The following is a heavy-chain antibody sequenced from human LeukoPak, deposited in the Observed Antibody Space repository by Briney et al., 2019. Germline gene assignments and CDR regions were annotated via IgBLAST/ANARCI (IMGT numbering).Heavy chain of an antibody. J-gene: IGHJ5*02. CDR2: ISYDGINE. CDR1: GFTFNTYS. Sequence: GGSLRLSCEASGFTFNTYSIHWVRQAPGKGLEWVAAISYDGINEYYADSVKGRFTISRDNSKNTLYLQMSSLRAEDTAVYYCAKDSGRYLDDPNARFDPWGQGTLVTVSS. CDR3: AKDSGRYLDDPNARFDP. V-gene: IGHV3-30-3*02. D-gene: IGHD1-26*01.